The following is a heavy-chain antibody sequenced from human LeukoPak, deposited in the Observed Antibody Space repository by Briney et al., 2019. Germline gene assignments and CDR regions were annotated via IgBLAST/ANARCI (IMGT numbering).Heavy chain of an antibody. Sequence: SETLSLTCSVSGGSINNYYWSWIRQPPRKGLEWIGFIYYSGSTNYNPSLKSRVTISVDTSKNQFSLKLSSVTAADTAGYYCARGQWLAHDALDIWGQGTMVTASS. CDR2: IYYSGST. V-gene: IGHV4-59*01. CDR3: ARGQWLAHDALDI. J-gene: IGHJ3*02. CDR1: GGSINNYY. D-gene: IGHD6-19*01.